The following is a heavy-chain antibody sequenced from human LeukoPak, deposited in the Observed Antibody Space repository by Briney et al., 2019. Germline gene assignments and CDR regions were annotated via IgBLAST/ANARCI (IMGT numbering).Heavy chain of an antibody. D-gene: IGHD7-27*01. Sequence: PGGSLRLSCAASGFTFSSYEMNWVRQAPGKGLEWVSYISSSGSTIYYADSVKGRFTISRDNAKNSLYLQMNSLRAEDTAVYYCARAERTGRFDHWRQATLVTVSS. V-gene: IGHV3-48*03. CDR1: GFTFSSYE. J-gene: IGHJ4*02. CDR3: ARAERTGRFDH. CDR2: ISSSGSTI.